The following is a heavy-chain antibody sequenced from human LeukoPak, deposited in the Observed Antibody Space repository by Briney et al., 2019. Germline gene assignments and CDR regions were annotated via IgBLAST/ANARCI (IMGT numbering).Heavy chain of an antibody. CDR2: MALSGGPT. J-gene: IGHJ5*02. Sequence: PGGSLRLSCAASGFTFSGYAMSWVRRPPGRGLEWVSTMALSGGPTHYADAVEGRFTISRDDSKSTLYLHINNLRAEDTAVYYCARDFSLVVGASDSWGKGTLVTVSS. V-gene: IGHV3-23*01. D-gene: IGHD1-26*01. CDR3: ARDFSLVVGASDS. CDR1: GFTFSGYA.